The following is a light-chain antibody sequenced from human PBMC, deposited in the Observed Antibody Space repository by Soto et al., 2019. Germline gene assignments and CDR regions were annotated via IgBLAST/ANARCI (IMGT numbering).Light chain of an antibody. Sequence: EIVMTQSPATLSVSPGERATLFCRASQSVRSNFLAWYQQKPGQAPRLLIYGASTRATGIPARFSGCGSGTEFTLTMSSLQSEDFGVYYCQQDSDWPLTFGGGTKVGIK. CDR2: GAS. CDR1: QSVRSN. CDR3: QQDSDWPLT. V-gene: IGKV3-15*01. J-gene: IGKJ4*01.